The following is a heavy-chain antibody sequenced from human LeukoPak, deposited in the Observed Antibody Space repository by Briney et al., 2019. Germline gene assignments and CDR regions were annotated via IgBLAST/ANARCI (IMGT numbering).Heavy chain of an antibody. Sequence: ASLKVSCKAPGYTFTGYYMHWVRQAPGQGLEWRGWINPNSGGTNYAQKLQGRVTMTRDTSISTAYMELSRLRSDDTAVYYCASLGAPFEEGGYYFDYWGQGTLVTVSS. V-gene: IGHV1-2*02. D-gene: IGHD3-22*01. CDR2: INPNSGGT. J-gene: IGHJ4*02. CDR3: ASLGAPFEEGGYYFDY. CDR1: GYTFTGYY.